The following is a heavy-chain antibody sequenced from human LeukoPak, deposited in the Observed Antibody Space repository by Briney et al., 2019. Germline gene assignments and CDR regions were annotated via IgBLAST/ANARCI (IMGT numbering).Heavy chain of an antibody. CDR3: ARAAYDTNGYTANHDY. Sequence: GGSLRLSCAASGLTFSSHWMHWVRQAPGKGLEWVSVLYSDGTTYYANSVKGRFTISRDKSKNTLYLQMNNLRAEDTAVYYCARAAYDTNGYTANHDYWGQGTLVTVSS. D-gene: IGHD3-22*01. V-gene: IGHV3-53*01. CDR2: LYSDGTT. J-gene: IGHJ4*02. CDR1: GLTFSSHW.